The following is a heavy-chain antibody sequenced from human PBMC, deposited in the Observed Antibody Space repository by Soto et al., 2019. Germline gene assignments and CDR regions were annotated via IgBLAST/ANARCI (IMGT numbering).Heavy chain of an antibody. J-gene: IGHJ6*02. CDR1: GGSINNYF. Sequence: QVQLQESGPGLVKPSETLSLTCSVSGGSINNYFWSWIRRPPGMGLEWIGYISYSGSTNYNPSLTSRVSISVDTSKNQFSLRLSSVTAADTAVYYCARDRVIRGELLYYYGMEVWGQGTTVTVSS. D-gene: IGHD1-7*01. CDR3: ARDRVIRGELLYYYGMEV. CDR2: ISYSGST. V-gene: IGHV4-59*01.